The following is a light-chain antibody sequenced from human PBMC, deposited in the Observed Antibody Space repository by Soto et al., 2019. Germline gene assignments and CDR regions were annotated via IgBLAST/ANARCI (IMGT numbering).Light chain of an antibody. CDR2: AAS. V-gene: IGKV1-9*01. J-gene: IGKJ4*02. CDR1: QGISSY. CDR3: QQLNSYPLT. Sequence: DIQLTQSPSFLSASVGDRVTITCRASQGISSYLAWYQQKPGKAPKLLIYAASTLQSWVPSRFSGSGSGTEFALTISSLQPEDFATYYSQQLNSYPLTFGGGTKVEI.